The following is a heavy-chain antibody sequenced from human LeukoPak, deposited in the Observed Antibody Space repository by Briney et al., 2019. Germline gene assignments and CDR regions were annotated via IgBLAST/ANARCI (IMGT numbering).Heavy chain of an antibody. D-gene: IGHD5-12*01. CDR1: GYTFTTYY. Sequence: ASVKVSCKASGYTFTTYYMHWVRQAPGQGLEWMGIINPSGGSTSYAQKFQGRVAMTRDTSTSTVYMELSSLRSEDTAVFYCARSHFYRIATMVYWGQGTLVTVSS. CDR3: ARSHFYRIATMVY. CDR2: INPSGGST. J-gene: IGHJ4*02. V-gene: IGHV1-46*01.